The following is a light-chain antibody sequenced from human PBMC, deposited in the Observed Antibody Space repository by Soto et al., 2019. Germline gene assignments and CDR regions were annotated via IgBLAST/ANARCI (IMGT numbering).Light chain of an antibody. CDR3: QQRFNWPIT. CDR1: QSLSSK. V-gene: IGKV3-11*01. J-gene: IGKJ5*01. CDR2: DAS. Sequence: EIVMTQSPATLSMSPWATATLFCRASQSLSSKLAWYLGKPGQAPRLLMYDASSRATGIPARFSGSGSGTDFTLTISSLEPEDFAVYYCQQRFNWPITFGQGTRLEIK.